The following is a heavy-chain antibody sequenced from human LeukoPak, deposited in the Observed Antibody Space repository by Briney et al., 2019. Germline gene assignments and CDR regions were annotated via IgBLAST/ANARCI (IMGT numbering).Heavy chain of an antibody. Sequence: GGSLRLSCAASGFTFSSYAMSWVRQAPGKGLEWVSAISGSGGSTYYADSVKGRYTISRDNSKNTLYVQMNSLRAEDTAVYYCASSGSYRFDYWGQGTLVTVSS. CDR1: GFTFSSYA. CDR2: ISGSGGST. CDR3: ASSGSYRFDY. D-gene: IGHD1-26*01. J-gene: IGHJ4*02. V-gene: IGHV3-23*01.